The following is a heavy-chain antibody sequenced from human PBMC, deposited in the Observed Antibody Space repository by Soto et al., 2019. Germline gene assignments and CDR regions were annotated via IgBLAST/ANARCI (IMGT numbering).Heavy chain of an antibody. J-gene: IGHJ3*02. D-gene: IGHD3-22*01. CDR2: INPSGGST. CDR1: GYTFTSYY. V-gene: IGHV1-46*01. Sequence: ASVKVSCKASGYTFTSYYMHWVRQAPGQGLEWMGIINPSGGSTSYAQKFQGRVTMARDTSTSTVYMELSSLRSEDTAVYYCARDSLPRAMMVVGDAFDIWGQGTMVTVSS. CDR3: ARDSLPRAMMVVGDAFDI.